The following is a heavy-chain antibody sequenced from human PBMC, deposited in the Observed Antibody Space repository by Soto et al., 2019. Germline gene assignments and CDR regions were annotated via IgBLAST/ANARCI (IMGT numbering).Heavy chain of an antibody. CDR1: GYTFTSYA. V-gene: IGHV1-3*01. Sequence: QVQLVQSGAEVKKPGASVKVSCKASGYTFTSYAMHWVRQAPGQRLEWMGWINAGNGNTKYSQKFQGRVTITRDTSGRTAYMELSSLRSEDTAVYYCAREYSSGWSQGMDVWGQGTTVTVSS. D-gene: IGHD6-19*01. J-gene: IGHJ6*02. CDR3: AREYSSGWSQGMDV. CDR2: INAGNGNT.